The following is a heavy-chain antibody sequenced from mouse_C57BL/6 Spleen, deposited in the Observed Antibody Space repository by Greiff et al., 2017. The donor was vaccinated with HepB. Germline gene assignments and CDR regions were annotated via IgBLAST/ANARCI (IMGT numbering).Heavy chain of an antibody. J-gene: IGHJ2*01. CDR2: IDPSDSYT. D-gene: IGHD1-1*01. CDR3: ARREVLRGFDY. Sequence: QVQLQQPGAELVMPGASVKLSCKASGYTFTSYWMHWVKQRPGQGLEWIGEIDPSDSYTNYNQKFKGKSTLTVDKSSSTAYMQLSSLTSEDSAVYYWARREVLRGFDYWGQGTTLTGAS. V-gene: IGHV1-69*01. CDR1: GYTFTSYW.